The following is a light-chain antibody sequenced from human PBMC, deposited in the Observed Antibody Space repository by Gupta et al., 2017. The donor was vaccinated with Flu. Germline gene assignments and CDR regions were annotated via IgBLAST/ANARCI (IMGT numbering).Light chain of an antibody. CDR3: QQLNHFPRYT. CDR2: AAS. V-gene: IGKV1-9*01. CDR1: QNINRY. Sequence: SQNINRYLAWYQQKPGKAPKLLIYAASTLQSGVPSRFSGSGSGTEFTLSISSLQPEDFAIYYCQQLNHFPRYTFGQGTKLEI. J-gene: IGKJ2*01.